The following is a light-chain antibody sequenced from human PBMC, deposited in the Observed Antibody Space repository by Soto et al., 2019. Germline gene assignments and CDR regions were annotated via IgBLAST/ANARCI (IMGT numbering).Light chain of an antibody. Sequence: EIVLTQSPANLSLSPGERATLSCRASQSVSSYLAWYQQKPGQAPRLLIYDASNRATGIPARFSGSGSGTDFTLTISSLDPEDFAVYYCQQSSNWPPEITFGQGTRLEIK. V-gene: IGKV3-11*01. J-gene: IGKJ5*01. CDR2: DAS. CDR1: QSVSSY. CDR3: QQSSNWPPEIT.